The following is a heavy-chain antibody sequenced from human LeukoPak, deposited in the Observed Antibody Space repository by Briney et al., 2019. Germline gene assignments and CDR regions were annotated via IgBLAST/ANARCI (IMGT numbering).Heavy chain of an antibody. D-gene: IGHD5-18*01. CDR2: IIPIFGTA. CDR1: GGTFSSYA. J-gene: IGHJ6*03. CDR3: ARKGGYSYGYSYYYYYMDV. Sequence: ASVKVSCKASGGTFSSYAISWVRQAPGQGLEWMGGIIPIFGTANYAQKFQGRVTITADESTSTAYMELSSLRSEDTAVYYCARKGGYSYGYSYYYYYMDVWGIGTTVTVSS. V-gene: IGHV1-69*13.